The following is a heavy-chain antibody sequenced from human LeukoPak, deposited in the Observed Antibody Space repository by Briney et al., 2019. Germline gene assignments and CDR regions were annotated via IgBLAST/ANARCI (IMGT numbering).Heavy chain of an antibody. D-gene: IGHD2-2*02. CDR2: ISGSGDST. CDR3: VKGCSYTSCYTSDY. V-gene: IGHV3-23*01. J-gene: IGHJ4*02. Sequence: PGGSLRLSCAASGFTFSSYAMSWVRQAPGKGLEWVSTISGSGDSTHYADSVKGRFTISRDNSKNTLYLQMNSLRVEDTAVYYCVKGCSYTSCYTSDYWGQGTLVTVSS. CDR1: GFTFSSYA.